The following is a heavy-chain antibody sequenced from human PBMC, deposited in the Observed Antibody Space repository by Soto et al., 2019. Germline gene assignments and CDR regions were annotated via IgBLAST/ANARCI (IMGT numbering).Heavy chain of an antibody. D-gene: IGHD3-22*01. CDR1: GFTFSSYS. CDR2: ISSSSSYI. CDR3: AREQRSDYYDSSGYTEIDY. J-gene: IGHJ4*02. V-gene: IGHV3-21*01. Sequence: PGGSLRLSCAASGFTFSSYSMNWVRQAPGKGLEWVSSISSSSSYIYYADSVKGRFTISRDNAKNSLYLQMNSLRAEDTAVYYCAREQRSDYYDSSGYTEIDYWGQGTLVTVSS.